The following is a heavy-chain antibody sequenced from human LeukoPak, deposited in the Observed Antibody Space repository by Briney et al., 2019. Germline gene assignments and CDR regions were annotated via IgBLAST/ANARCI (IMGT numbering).Heavy chain of an antibody. CDR3: AGAPPYGNGWSKGVLDY. J-gene: IGHJ4*02. V-gene: IGHV4-34*01. Sequence: SETLSLTCAVYGGSFSGYYWSWIRQPPGKGLEWIGEIYHSGNTNYNPSLKSRVTISVDKSKNQFSLILSSVTAADTAVYYCAGAPPYGNGWSKGVLDYWGQGTLVTVYS. D-gene: IGHD6-19*01. CDR1: GGSFSGYY. CDR2: IYHSGNT.